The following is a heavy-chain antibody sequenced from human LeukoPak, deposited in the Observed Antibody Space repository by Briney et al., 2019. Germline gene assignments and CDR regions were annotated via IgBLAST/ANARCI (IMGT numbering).Heavy chain of an antibody. CDR1: GFTFSTSN. J-gene: IGHJ4*02. D-gene: IGHD5-18*01. CDR3: ARDLSYSYGLDY. V-gene: IGHV3-48*01. Sequence: GGSLRLSCTASGFTFSTSNMNWVRQAPGKGLEWVSYISSVSTVIYYADSVKGRFTISRDNAKNSLYLQMSSLRAEDTAVYYCARDLSYSYGLDYWGQGTLVTVSS. CDR2: ISSVSTVI.